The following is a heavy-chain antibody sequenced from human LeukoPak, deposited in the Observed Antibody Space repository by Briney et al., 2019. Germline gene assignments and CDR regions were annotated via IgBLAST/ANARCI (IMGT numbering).Heavy chain of an antibody. Sequence: PSQTLSLTCTVSGGPISSGDYYWSRIRQPPGKGLEWIEYIYYSGSTYYNPSRKSHHTISVDTYKLQFSLKLSSVTAADTAVYYCARGGYRYGYPWFDPWGQGTLVTVSS. CDR3: ARGGYRYGYPWFDP. CDR1: GGPISSGDYY. V-gene: IGHV4-30-4*01. CDR2: IYYSGST. D-gene: IGHD5-18*01. J-gene: IGHJ5*02.